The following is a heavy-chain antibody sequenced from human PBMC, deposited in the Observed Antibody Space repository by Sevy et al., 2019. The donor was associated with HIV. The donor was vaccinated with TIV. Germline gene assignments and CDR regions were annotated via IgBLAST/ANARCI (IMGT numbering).Heavy chain of an antibody. CDR1: GGSITSLY. CDR3: AGENAWGRCYC. D-gene: IGHD1-26*01. J-gene: IGHJ4*02. CDR2: IYYNGHI. Sequence: SETLSLTCTVSGGSITSLYWNWIRQPPGKGLEWIANIYYNGHINYNPSLKSRVTLSLDTSKNQFSLRLSSVTAADTAMYYCAGENAWGRCYCWGQGTLVSFSS. V-gene: IGHV4-59*08.